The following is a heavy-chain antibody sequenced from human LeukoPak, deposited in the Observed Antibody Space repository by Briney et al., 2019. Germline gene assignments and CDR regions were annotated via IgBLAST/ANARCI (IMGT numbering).Heavy chain of an antibody. Sequence: ASVKVSCKASGYIFTGYYMHWVRQAPGQGLEWMGWINPNSGATNYAQKFQGRVTMTRNTSISTAYMELSSPRSEDTAVYYCARAVSSSWYNWFDPWGQGTLVTVSS. CDR3: ARAVSSSWYNWFDP. D-gene: IGHD6-13*01. J-gene: IGHJ5*02. CDR2: INPNSGAT. CDR1: GYIFTGYY. V-gene: IGHV1-2*02.